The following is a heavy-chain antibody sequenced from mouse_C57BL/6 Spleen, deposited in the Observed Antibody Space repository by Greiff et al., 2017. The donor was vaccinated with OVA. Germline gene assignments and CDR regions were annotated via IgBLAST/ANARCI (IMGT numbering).Heavy chain of an antibody. D-gene: IGHD2-4*01. J-gene: IGHJ1*03. CDR1: GYTFTDYY. CDR2: IYPGSGNT. Sequence: VMLVESGAELVRPGASVKLSCKASGYTFTDYYINWVKQRPGQGLAWIARIYPGSGNTYYNEKFKGKATLTAEKSSSTAYMQLSSLTSEDSAVYFCARDDYDRYFDVWGTGTTVTVSS. CDR3: ARDDYDRYFDV. V-gene: IGHV1-76*01.